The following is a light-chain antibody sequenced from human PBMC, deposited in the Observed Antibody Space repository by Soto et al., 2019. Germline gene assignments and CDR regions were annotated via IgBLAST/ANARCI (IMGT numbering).Light chain of an antibody. CDR3: QQYNSYRWT. CDR1: QSISSW. V-gene: IGKV1-5*03. Sequence: DIQMTQSPSTLSASVGDRVTIACRASQSISSWLAWYQQKPGKAPKLLIYKASTLESGVPSRFSGSGSGTVFTLTISSLQPDDFATYYCQQYNSYRWTFGQGTKVEIK. CDR2: KAS. J-gene: IGKJ1*01.